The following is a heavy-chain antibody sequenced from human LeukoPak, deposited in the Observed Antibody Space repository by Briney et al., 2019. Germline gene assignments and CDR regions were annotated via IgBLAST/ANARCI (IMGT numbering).Heavy chain of an antibody. V-gene: IGHV3-73*01. CDR2: SRSKSNNYAT. J-gene: IGHJ6*02. CDR3: TRQVAAAAYYYSYGMDV. Sequence: GGSLRLSCAASGFTFSGSAMHWVRQASGKGLEWVGLSRSKSNNYATAYAASVKGRFTISRDDSRNTAYLQMSSLKTEDTAVYYCTRQVAAAAYYYSYGMDVWGQGTTVTVSS. D-gene: IGHD6-13*01. CDR1: GFTFSGSA.